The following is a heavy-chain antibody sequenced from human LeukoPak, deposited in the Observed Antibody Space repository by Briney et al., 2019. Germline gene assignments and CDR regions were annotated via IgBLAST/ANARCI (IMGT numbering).Heavy chain of an antibody. J-gene: IGHJ4*02. CDR1: GGSISSYY. CDR2: VYSSGST. V-gene: IGHV4-4*07. Sequence: SETLSLTCTVSGGSISSYYWSWIRQPAGKGLEWIGRVYSSGSTNYNPSLTSRVTMSVDTSKNQFSLRLSSVTAADTAVYYCARDSREYGSGSYLGYWGQGTLVTVSS. CDR3: ARDSREYGSGSYLGY. D-gene: IGHD3-10*01.